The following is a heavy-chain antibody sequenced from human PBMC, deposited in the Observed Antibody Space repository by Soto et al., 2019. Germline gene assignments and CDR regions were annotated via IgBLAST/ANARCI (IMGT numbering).Heavy chain of an antibody. CDR1: GYTFTSYA. V-gene: IGHV1-3*01. CDR3: ARDTRGHSSGLYYFDY. J-gene: IGHJ4*02. Sequence: ASVKVSCKASGYTFTSYAMHWVRQAPGQRLEWMGWINAGNGNTKYSQKFQGRVTITRDTSASTAYMELSSLRSEDTAVYYCARDTRGHSSGLYYFDYWGQGTLVTVSS. D-gene: IGHD6-19*01. CDR2: INAGNGNT.